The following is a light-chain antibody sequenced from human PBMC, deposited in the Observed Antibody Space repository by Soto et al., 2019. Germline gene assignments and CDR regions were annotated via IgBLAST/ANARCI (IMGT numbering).Light chain of an antibody. CDR3: TSYTSSSTMV. V-gene: IGLV2-14*01. CDR2: DVT. J-gene: IGLJ3*02. Sequence: QSALTQPASVSGSPGQSITMSCTGNNSDVGGYNFVSWYQQHPDTAPKLIIYDVTNRPSGVSDRFSGSKSGNTASLTISGLQAEDEADYYCTSYTSSSTMVFGGGTKLTVL. CDR1: NSDVGGYNF.